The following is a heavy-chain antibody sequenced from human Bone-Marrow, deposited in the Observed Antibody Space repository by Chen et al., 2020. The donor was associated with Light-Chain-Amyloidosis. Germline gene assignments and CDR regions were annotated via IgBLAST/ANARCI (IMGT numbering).Heavy chain of an antibody. Sequence: QLQLQESGPGLVKPSETLFLTCTVSGGSLSSSSYYWGWIRQPPGNGLDWIGSIHSSGSTYYSTSLKSRVTRSVETSKNQFSLKLDSVTAADTAVYYCTGDVSLEWACYWGQGILVTVSS. CDR3: TGDVSLEWACY. V-gene: IGHV4-39*07. J-gene: IGHJ4*02. CDR2: IHSSGST. D-gene: IGHD3-3*01. CDR1: GGSLSSSSYY.